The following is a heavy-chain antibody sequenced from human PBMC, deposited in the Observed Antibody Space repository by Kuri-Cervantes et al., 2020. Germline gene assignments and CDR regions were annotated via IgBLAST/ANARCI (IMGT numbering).Heavy chain of an antibody. CDR3: ARDRFRYFDY. Sequence: LSLTCAASGFTFSSYGMRWVRQAPGKGLEWVAVISYDGSNKYYADSVKGRFTISRDNSKNTLYLQMNSLRAEDTAVYYCARDRFRYFDYWGQGTLVTVSS. J-gene: IGHJ4*02. CDR1: GFTFSSYG. V-gene: IGHV3-30*03. CDR2: ISYDGSNK.